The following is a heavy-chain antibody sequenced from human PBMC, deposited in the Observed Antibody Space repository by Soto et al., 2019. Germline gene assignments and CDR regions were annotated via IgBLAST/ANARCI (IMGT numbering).Heavy chain of an antibody. CDR1: GGTFSSYT. J-gene: IGHJ4*02. CDR2: IIPILGIA. CDR3: ARDKRCSSTSCYPDS. V-gene: IGHV1-69*08. D-gene: IGHD2-2*01. Sequence: QVQLVQSGAEVKKPGSSVKVCCKASGGTFSSYTISWVRQAPGQGLEWMGRIIPILGIANYAQKFQVRVTITADKSTSTAYMELSSLRSEDTAVYYCARDKRCSSTSCYPDSWGQGSLVTVSS.